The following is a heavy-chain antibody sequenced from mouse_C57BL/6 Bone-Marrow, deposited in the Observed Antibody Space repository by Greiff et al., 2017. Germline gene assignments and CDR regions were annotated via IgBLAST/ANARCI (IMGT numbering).Heavy chain of an antibody. CDR3: ARLGSPHFDY. D-gene: IGHD1-1*01. V-gene: IGHV5-4*01. CDR2: ISDGGSYT. Sequence: EVQGVESGGGLVKPGGSLKLSCAASGFTFSSYAMSWVRQTPEKRLEWVATISDGGSYTYYPENVKGRFTISRDNAKNNLYLQMSHLKSEDTAMYYCARLGSPHFDYWGQGTTLTVSS. J-gene: IGHJ2*01. CDR1: GFTFSSYA.